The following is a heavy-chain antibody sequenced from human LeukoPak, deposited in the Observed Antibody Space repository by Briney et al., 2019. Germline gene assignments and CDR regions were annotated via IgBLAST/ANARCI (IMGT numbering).Heavy chain of an antibody. CDR1: GFNFIDYS. CDR2: IGISSGNT. Sequence: GGSLRLSCAASGFNFIDYSMNWVRQAPGKGLEWILYIGISSGNTKYADSVKGRFTISRDKARNSLYLQMNSLRVEDAAVYYCARDHRYAFDNWGHGTLVTVSS. D-gene: IGHD5-12*01. V-gene: IGHV3-48*01. CDR3: ARDHRYAFDN. J-gene: IGHJ4*01.